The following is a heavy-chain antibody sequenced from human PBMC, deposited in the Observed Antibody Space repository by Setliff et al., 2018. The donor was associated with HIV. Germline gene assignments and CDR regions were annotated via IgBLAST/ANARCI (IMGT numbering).Heavy chain of an antibody. V-gene: IGHV1-18*01. CDR2: VSVYNGKT. D-gene: IGHD1-26*01. Sequence: ASVKVSCKASGYTFSSYGISWVRQAPGQGLEWMGWVSVYNGKTKYSEKFQGRVAITRDTAASTVYMELSSLKSDGTAVYYCARDSEWGSYIFWTFDIWGQGTMVTVSS. CDR3: ARDSEWGSYIFWTFDI. J-gene: IGHJ3*02. CDR1: GYTFSSYG.